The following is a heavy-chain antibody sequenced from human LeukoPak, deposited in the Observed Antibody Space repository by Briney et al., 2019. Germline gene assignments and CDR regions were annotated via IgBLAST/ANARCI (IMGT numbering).Heavy chain of an antibody. CDR1: GVSVSSGYYF. V-gene: IGHV4-61*02. CDR3: AKDSDLAYCSGGSCYGYYFES. J-gene: IGHJ4*02. D-gene: IGHD2-15*01. CDR2: IHTRGNT. Sequence: SQTLSLTCTVSGVSVSSGYYFWSWIRQPAGKGLEWIGRIHTRGNTNYNFALKSRFTISIDTSKNQFSLEVSSVTAADTAVYYCAKDSDLAYCSGGSCYGYYFESWGPGAQVTVSS.